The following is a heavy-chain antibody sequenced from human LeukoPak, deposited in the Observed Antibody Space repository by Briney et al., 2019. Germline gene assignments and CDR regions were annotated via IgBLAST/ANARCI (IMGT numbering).Heavy chain of an antibody. J-gene: IGHJ5*02. V-gene: IGHV4-59*01. CDR1: GGSISSYY. Sequence: SETLSLTCTVSGGSISSYYWSWIRQPPGKGLEWIGYIYYSGSTNYNPSLKSRVTISVDTSKNQFSLKLSSVTAADTAVYYCARDSEENWFDPWGQGTLVTVSS. CDR3: ARDSEENWFDP. CDR2: IYYSGST.